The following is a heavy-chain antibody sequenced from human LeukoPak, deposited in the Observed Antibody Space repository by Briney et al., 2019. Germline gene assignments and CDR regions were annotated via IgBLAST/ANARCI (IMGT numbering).Heavy chain of an antibody. CDR3: ATHYGSGSPPFDY. D-gene: IGHD3-10*01. V-gene: IGHV4-30-2*01. CDR1: GGSISSGGYS. J-gene: IGHJ4*02. CDR2: IYHSGST. Sequence: PSQTLSLTCAVSGGSISSGGYSWSWIRQPPGKGLEWIGYIYHSGSTYYNPSLKSRVTISVDRSKNQFPLKLSSVTAADTAVYYCATHYGSGSPPFDYWGQGTLVTVSS.